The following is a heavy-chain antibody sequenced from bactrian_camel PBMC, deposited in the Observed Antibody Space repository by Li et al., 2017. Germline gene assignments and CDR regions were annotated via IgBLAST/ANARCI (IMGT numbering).Heavy chain of an antibody. J-gene: IGHJ7*01. D-gene: IGHD6*01. CDR2: IDLGGGTT. CDR1: GFTFSSIW. Sequence: QVQLVESGGGLVQPGGSLRLSCAASGFTFSSIWMYWVRQRPGKGLERVSSIDLGGGTTYYADSVKGRFTISRDNAKNTVYLQMNSLKPEDTAVHYCATAQDSWPYNGMDCWGKGTQVTVS. V-gene: IGHV3S1*01.